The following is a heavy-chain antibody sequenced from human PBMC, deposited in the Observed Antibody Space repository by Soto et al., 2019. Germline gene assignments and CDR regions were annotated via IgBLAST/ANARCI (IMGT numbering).Heavy chain of an antibody. CDR3: AREDYGDYGGYFDY. D-gene: IGHD4-17*01. CDR1: GGSIRTGGYS. V-gene: IGHV4-30-2*01. Sequence: QLQLQESGSGLVKPSQTLSLTCTVSGGSIRTGGYSWSWIRQPPGKGLEWIGNTYHSGNPYYNPYLTSRVTISVDGSKNQFSLKLSSVTAADTAVYYCAREDYGDYGGYFDYWGQGSLVTVSS. J-gene: IGHJ4*02. CDR2: TYHSGNP.